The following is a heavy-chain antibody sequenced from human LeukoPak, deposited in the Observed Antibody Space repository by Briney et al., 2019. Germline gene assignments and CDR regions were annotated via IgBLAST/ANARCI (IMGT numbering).Heavy chain of an antibody. CDR1: GFTFSSYG. CDR3: ARDPPITMVRGVILHYFDY. Sequence: PGRSLRLPCAASGFTFSSYGMHWVRQAPGKGLEWVAVIWYDGSNKYYADSVKGRFTISRDNSKNTLYLQMNSLRAEDTAVYYCARDPPITMVRGVILHYFDYWGQGTLVTVSS. CDR2: IWYDGSNK. V-gene: IGHV3-33*01. J-gene: IGHJ4*02. D-gene: IGHD3-10*01.